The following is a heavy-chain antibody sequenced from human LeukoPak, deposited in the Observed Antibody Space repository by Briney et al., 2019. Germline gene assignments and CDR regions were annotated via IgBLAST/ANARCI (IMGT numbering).Heavy chain of an antibody. J-gene: IGHJ5*02. CDR2: INHSGST. Sequence: SETLSLTCAVYGGSFSGYYWSWIRQPPEKGLEWIGEINHSGSTNYNPSLKSRVTISVDTSKNQFSLKLSSVTAADTAVYYCARGRPGYYYDSSGYYYGFNSFDPWGQGTLVTVSS. D-gene: IGHD3-22*01. CDR3: ARGRPGYYYDSSGYYYGFNSFDP. CDR1: GGSFSGYY. V-gene: IGHV4-34*01.